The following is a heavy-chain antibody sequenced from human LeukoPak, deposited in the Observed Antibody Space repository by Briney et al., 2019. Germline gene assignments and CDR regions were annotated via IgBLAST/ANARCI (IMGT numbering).Heavy chain of an antibody. J-gene: IGHJ4*02. CDR1: GGSISSGGYS. CDR2: IYHSGST. CDR3: ARRASGSYSY. V-gene: IGHV4-30-2*01. Sequence: SQTLSLTCAVSGGSISSGGYSWSWIRQPPGKGLEWIGYIYHSGSTYYNPSLKSRVTISVDRSKNQFSLKLRSVTTTDTAVYSCARRASGSYSYWGQGTLVIVSS. D-gene: IGHD1-26*01.